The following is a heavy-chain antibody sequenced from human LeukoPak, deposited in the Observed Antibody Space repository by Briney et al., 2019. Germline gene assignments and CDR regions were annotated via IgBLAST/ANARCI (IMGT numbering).Heavy chain of an antibody. CDR3: AKTKGNIGCAFDI. CDR1: GFTFSSYS. D-gene: IGHD2/OR15-2a*01. V-gene: IGHV3-30*02. J-gene: IGHJ3*02. Sequence: GGSLRLSCAASGFTFSSYSMHWVRQAPGKGLEWVAFIRYDGSNKYYADSVKGRFTISRDNSKNTLYLQMNSLRAEDTAVYYCAKTKGNIGCAFDIWGQGTMVTVSS. CDR2: IRYDGSNK.